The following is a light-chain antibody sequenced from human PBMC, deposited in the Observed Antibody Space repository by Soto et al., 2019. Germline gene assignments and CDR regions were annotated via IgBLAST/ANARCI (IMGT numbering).Light chain of an antibody. CDR1: RSFSSSY. CDR2: GAS. V-gene: IGKV3-20*01. J-gene: IGKJ5*01. Sequence: EIVLTQSPGTLSLSPGERATLSCGASRSFSSSYLGWYQQKPGQAPRLLIYGASSRATGIPDRFSGSGSGTDFTLTISRLEPEDFAVYYCQQYGTAPITFGQGTRL. CDR3: QQYGTAPIT.